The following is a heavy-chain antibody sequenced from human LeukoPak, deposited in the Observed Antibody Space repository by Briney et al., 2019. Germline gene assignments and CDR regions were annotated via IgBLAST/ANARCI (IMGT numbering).Heavy chain of an antibody. V-gene: IGHV4-39*07. J-gene: IGHJ4*02. CDR2: IYYSGST. Sequence: PSETLSLTCTVSGGSISSTTYYWGWIRQPPGKGLEWIGSIYYSGSTYYNPSLMSRVTISVDTSKNQFSLKLSSVTAAGTAVYYCARADFWSGYLYYFDYWGQGTLVTVSS. D-gene: IGHD3-3*01. CDR3: ARADFWSGYLYYFDY. CDR1: GGSISSTTYY.